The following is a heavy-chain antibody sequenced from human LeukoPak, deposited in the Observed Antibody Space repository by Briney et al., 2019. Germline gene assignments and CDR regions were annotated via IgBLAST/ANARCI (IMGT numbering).Heavy chain of an antibody. CDR1: GGSLSRYY. CDR2: IYYSGST. Sequence: SETLSLTRTVSGGSLSRYYWSWVRQPPRKRLEWIGYIYYSGSTNYNPSLTSRVTISVDTSKNQFSLKLSSVTAADTAVYYCASSVSGGELDYWGQGTLVTVSS. J-gene: IGHJ4*02. CDR3: ASSVSGGELDY. D-gene: IGHD3-16*01. V-gene: IGHV4-59*01.